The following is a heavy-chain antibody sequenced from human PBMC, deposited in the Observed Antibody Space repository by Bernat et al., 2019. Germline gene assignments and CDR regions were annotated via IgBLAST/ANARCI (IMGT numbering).Heavy chain of an antibody. V-gene: IGHV3-33*01. J-gene: IGHJ4*02. CDR3: ARDLRPGEDY. CDR2: IWYDGSKK. CDR1: GYTFSSYG. D-gene: IGHD5/OR15-5a*01. Sequence: QVQLVESGGGVVQPGRSLRLSCAASGYTFSSYGMHWVRQSPGRGLEWVAVIWYDGSKKYYADSVEGRFTISRDDSKNTLYLQMNSLRAEDTAVYYCARDLRPGEDYWGQGTLVTVSS.